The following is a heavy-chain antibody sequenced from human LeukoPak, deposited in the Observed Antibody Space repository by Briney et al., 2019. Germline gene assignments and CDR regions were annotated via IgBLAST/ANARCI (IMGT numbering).Heavy chain of an antibody. Sequence: ASVKVSCKASGYTFTSYGISWVRQAPGQGLEWMGWISAYNGITNYAQKLQGRVTMTTDTSTSTAYTELRSLRSDDTAVYYCARDRWGVVVPDYYYYGMDVWGQGTTVTVSS. J-gene: IGHJ6*02. CDR3: ARDRWGVVVPDYYYYGMDV. D-gene: IGHD2-2*01. CDR2: ISAYNGIT. V-gene: IGHV1-18*01. CDR1: GYTFTSYG.